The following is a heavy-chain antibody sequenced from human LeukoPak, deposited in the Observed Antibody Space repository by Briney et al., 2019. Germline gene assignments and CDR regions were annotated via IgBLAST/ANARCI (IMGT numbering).Heavy chain of an antibody. CDR1: RFTFSSNW. CDR3: ANMAVPA. CDR2: INSAGSTI. D-gene: IGHD6-19*01. Sequence: GWSLTLSCLATRFTFSSNWMNWVRQAPGKVLVWVSRINSAGSTISYADSVKGRFTISRDNAKNTLYLQMNSLRAEDTAVYYCANMAVPALGQGTLVTVSS. V-gene: IGHV3-74*01. J-gene: IGHJ5*02.